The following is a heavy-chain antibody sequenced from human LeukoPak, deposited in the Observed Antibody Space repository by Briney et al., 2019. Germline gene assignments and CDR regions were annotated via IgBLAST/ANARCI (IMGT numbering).Heavy chain of an antibody. CDR3: ARDQEGFDY. CDR1: GYTFTSNY. J-gene: IGHJ4*02. Sequence: VASVKVPCKASGYTFTSNYIHWVRQAPGQGLEWMGMIYPRDGSTSYAQKFQGRVTVTRDTSTSTVHMELSGLRSEDTAVYYCARDQEGFDYWGQGTLVTVSS. V-gene: IGHV1-46*01. CDR2: IYPRDGST.